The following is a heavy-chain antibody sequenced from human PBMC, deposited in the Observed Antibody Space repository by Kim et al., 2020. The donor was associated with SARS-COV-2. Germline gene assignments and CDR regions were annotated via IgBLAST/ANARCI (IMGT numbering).Heavy chain of an antibody. J-gene: IGHJ4*02. Sequence: IYDAASVRGRFTISRTNDKNSLYLQMNSLRAEDTAVYYCARGPNYSPFDYWGQGTLVTVSS. D-gene: IGHD4-4*01. CDR2: I. CDR3: ARGPNYSPFDY. V-gene: IGHV3-48*03.